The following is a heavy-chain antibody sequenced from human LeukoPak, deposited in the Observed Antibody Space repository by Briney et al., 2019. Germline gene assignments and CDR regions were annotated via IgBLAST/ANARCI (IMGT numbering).Heavy chain of an antibody. J-gene: IGHJ5*02. CDR1: GGSNSSSSYY. V-gene: IGHV4-39*01. CDR2: IHYTGST. D-gene: IGHD3-10*01. CDR3: ARSYYYGSGSYYQNWFDP. Sequence: SETLSLTCTVSGGSNSSSSYYWGWLRQPPGKGLEWIGSIHYTGSTYYNPSLKSRVTISVDTSKNQFSLKLSSVTAADTAVYYCARSYYYGSGSYYQNWFDPWGQGTLVTVSS.